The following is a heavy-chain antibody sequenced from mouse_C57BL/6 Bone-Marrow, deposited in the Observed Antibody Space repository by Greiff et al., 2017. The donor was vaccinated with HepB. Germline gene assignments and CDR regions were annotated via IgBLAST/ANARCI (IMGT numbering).Heavy chain of an antibody. Sequence: QVQLQQSGPELVKPGASVKISCKASGYAFSSSWMNWVKQRPGKGLEWIGRIYPGDGDTNYNGKFKGKATLTADKSSSTAYMQLSSLTSEDSAVYFCAKMGITTVVDYYAMDYWGQGTSVTVSS. J-gene: IGHJ4*01. CDR2: IYPGDGDT. CDR1: GYAFSSSW. CDR3: AKMGITTVVDYYAMDY. V-gene: IGHV1-82*01. D-gene: IGHD1-1*01.